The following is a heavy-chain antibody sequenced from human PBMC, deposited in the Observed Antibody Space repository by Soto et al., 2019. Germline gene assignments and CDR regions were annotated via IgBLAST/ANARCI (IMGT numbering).Heavy chain of an antibody. CDR2: INHSGST. CDR1: GGSFSGYY. D-gene: IGHD4-17*01. J-gene: IGHJ4*02. Sequence: SETLSLTCAVYGGSFSGYYWSWIRQPPGKGLEWIGEINHSGSTNYNPSLKSRVTISVDTSKNQFSLKLSSVTAADTAVYYCASVMTTVTTFDYWGQGTLVTVSS. V-gene: IGHV4-34*01. CDR3: ASVMTTVTTFDY.